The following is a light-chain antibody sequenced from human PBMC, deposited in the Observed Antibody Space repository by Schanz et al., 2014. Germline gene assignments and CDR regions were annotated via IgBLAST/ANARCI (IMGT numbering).Light chain of an antibody. CDR3: QQYNMYPPWT. Sequence: EIVMTQSPATLSVSPGERATLSCRASQSVSSNLAWYQQKPGQAPRLLIYGASTRATGIPARFSGSGSGTEFTLTISSLQSEDFAVYYCQQYNMYPPWTFGPGTKVEIK. V-gene: IGKV3-15*01. J-gene: IGKJ1*01. CDR1: QSVSSN. CDR2: GAS.